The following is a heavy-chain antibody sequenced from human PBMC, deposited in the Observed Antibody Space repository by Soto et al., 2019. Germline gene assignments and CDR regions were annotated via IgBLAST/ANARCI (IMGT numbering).Heavy chain of an antibody. Sequence: SAETLSLTCTVSGGSISSYYVSWIRQPPGKGLEWMGYIYYSGSTNYNPALKSRGTISLDTSNNHLSLMLMSVTAADTAVYYCESVGGYSSSTSCSYNWFDPWGQGTLVTVSS. D-gene: IGHD2-2*03. V-gene: IGHV4-59*08. CDR1: GGSISSYY. J-gene: IGHJ5*02. CDR3: ESVGGYSSSTSCSYNWFDP. CDR2: IYYSGST.